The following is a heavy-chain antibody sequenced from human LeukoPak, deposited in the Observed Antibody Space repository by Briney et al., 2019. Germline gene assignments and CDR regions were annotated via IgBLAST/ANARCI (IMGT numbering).Heavy chain of an antibody. CDR2: VTGPGDTT. CDR1: GFTFTNYA. D-gene: IGHD3-16*01. V-gene: IGHV3-23*01. CDR3: AKGAEIDL. J-gene: IGHJ5*02. Sequence: GGSLRLSRATSGFTFTNYAMNWVRQAPGKGLEWVSAVTGPGDTTYYADSVKGRFFMSRGDSKTTVYLQMNSLRAEDTAIYYCAKGAEIDLWGQGTLVTVSS.